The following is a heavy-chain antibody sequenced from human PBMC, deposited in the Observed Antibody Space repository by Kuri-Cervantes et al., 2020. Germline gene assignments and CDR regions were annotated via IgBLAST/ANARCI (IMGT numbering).Heavy chain of an antibody. V-gene: IGHV4-59*12. J-gene: IGHJ4*02. CDR2: IYYSGST. CDR1: SGSISSYY. CDR3: ARAPHCSSTSCSGDYFDY. D-gene: IGHD2-2*01. Sequence: SETLSLTCTVSSGSISSYYWSWIRQPPGKGLEWIGYIYYSGSTNYNPSLKSRVTISVDTSKNQFSLKLSSVTAADTAVYYCARAPHCSSTSCSGDYFDYWGQGTLVTVSS.